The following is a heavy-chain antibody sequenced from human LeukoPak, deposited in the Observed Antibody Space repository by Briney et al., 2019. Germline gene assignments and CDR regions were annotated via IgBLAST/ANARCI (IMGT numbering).Heavy chain of an antibody. D-gene: IGHD3-16*02. CDR1: GFTFTIYT. Sequence: PGGSLRLSCAASGFTFTIYTMSWFRQAPGKGLEWVSGISGSGGSIYYADSVKGRITISRDNSKNTVYLQMNTLRADDTAVYYCARGGGVIEFDYWGQGTLVTVSS. J-gene: IGHJ4*02. CDR2: ISGSGGSI. V-gene: IGHV3-23*01. CDR3: ARGGGVIEFDY.